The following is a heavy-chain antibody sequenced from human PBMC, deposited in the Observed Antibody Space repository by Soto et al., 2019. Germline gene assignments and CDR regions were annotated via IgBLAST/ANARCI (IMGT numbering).Heavy chain of an antibody. D-gene: IGHD3-10*02. V-gene: IGHV5-51*01. Sequence: GESLKISCEGSGYRFPTYWMAWVRQMPGKGLECMGIVYPGDSDARYSPSFEGQVTISADKSSSTAYLHWSSLRASDTAMYYCARQRSPYIGENVLDIWGQGTKVTV. J-gene: IGHJ3*02. CDR2: VYPGDSDA. CDR1: GYRFPTYW. CDR3: ARQRSPYIGENVLDI.